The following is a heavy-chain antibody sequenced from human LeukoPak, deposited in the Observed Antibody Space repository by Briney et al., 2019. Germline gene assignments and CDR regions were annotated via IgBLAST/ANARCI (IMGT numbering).Heavy chain of an antibody. Sequence: GGSLRLSCAASGFTFSSYAMSWVRQAPGKGLEWLSYISSSTSTIYYADSVKGRFTISRDNAKNLLYLQMNSLRAEDTAVYYCARDDPPYYMDVWGKGTTVTVSS. CDR1: GFTFSSYA. CDR2: ISSSTSTI. J-gene: IGHJ6*03. CDR3: ARDDPPYYMDV. V-gene: IGHV3-48*01.